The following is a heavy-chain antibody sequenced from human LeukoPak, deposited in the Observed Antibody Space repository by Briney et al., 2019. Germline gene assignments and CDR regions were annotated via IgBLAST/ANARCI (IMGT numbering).Heavy chain of an antibody. V-gene: IGHV3-30-3*01. D-gene: IGHD6-13*01. Sequence: GGSLRFSCATSGFTFSSHAMYWVRQAPGKGLEWVAIISYDGSNRYYTDSVKGRFTISRDNPKNTLYLQMNSLRGEDTAVYYCARDKTSSSTWYDYWGQGTLVTVSS. J-gene: IGHJ4*02. CDR3: ARDKTSSSTWYDY. CDR2: ISYDGSNR. CDR1: GFTFSSHA.